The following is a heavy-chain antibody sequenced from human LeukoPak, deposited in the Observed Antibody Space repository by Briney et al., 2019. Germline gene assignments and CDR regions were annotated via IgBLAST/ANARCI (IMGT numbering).Heavy chain of an antibody. Sequence: GGSLRLSCAASGFTFSSYDMSRVRQAPGKGLEWVSIISGNGGSTNYADSVKGRFTISRDNSKNTLSLQMNSLRAEDTAVYYCAKDGDRDYSGSGSYLECDYWGQGTLVTVSS. J-gene: IGHJ4*02. CDR1: GFTFSSYD. CDR3: AKDGDRDYSGSGSYLECDY. D-gene: IGHD3-10*01. V-gene: IGHV3-23*01. CDR2: ISGNGGST.